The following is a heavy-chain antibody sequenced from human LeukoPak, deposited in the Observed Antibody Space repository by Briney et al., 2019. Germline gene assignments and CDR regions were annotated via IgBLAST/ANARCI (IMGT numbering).Heavy chain of an antibody. CDR3: ARVRPSGYDWGDFDY. D-gene: IGHD5-12*01. J-gene: IGHJ4*02. CDR1: GGSISSYY. Sequence: PSETLSLTCIVSGGSISSYYWSWIRQPPGKGLEWIGYIYYSGSTNYNPSLKSRVTISVDTSKNQFSLKLSSVTAADTAVYYCARVRPSGYDWGDFDYWGQGTLVTVSS. CDR2: IYYSGST. V-gene: IGHV4-59*01.